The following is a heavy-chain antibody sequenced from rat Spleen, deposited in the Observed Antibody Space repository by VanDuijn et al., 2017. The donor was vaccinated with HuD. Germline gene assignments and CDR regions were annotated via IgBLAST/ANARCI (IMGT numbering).Heavy chain of an antibody. V-gene: IGHV5-58*01. CDR2: ISPDGGST. D-gene: IGHD5-1*01. J-gene: IGHJ1*01. Sequence: EVQLVETGGGLVQPGRSLKLSCVASGFTFSSYWMYWIRQAPGEGLEWVSSISPDGGSTYYRDSVKGRFTISRDNTKNTLYLHMDSLRSEDTATYYCARHPQLGVFWYFDFWGPGTMVTVSS. CDR1: GFTFSSYW. CDR3: ARHPQLGVFWYFDF.